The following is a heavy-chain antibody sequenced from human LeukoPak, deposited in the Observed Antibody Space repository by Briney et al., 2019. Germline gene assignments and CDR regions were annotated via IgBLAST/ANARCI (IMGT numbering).Heavy chain of an antibody. CDR2: IYHSGST. V-gene: IGHV4-38-2*01. D-gene: IGHD3-3*01. J-gene: IGHJ5*02. CDR3: ARQPNPRRITICGVASNWIDP. Sequence: PSETLSLTCAVSGYSISSGYYWGWIRQPPGKGLEWIGSIYHSGSTYYNPSLKSRVTISVDTSKNQFSLKLSSVTAADTAVYYCARQPNPRRITICGVASNWIDPWGQGTLVTVSS. CDR1: GYSISSGYY.